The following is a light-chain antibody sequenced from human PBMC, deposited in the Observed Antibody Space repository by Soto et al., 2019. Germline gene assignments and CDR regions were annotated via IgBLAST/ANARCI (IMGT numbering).Light chain of an antibody. V-gene: IGKV3-20*01. Sequence: EMVMTQSPASLSVSPWESVTLSCRASQSVASNLAWYQQKPGQAPRLLIYGTSTRATGVPARFSGSGSGTDFTLTISRLEPEDFAVYYCQQYGRSPLTFGGGTKVDIK. J-gene: IGKJ4*01. CDR1: QSVASN. CDR3: QQYGRSPLT. CDR2: GTS.